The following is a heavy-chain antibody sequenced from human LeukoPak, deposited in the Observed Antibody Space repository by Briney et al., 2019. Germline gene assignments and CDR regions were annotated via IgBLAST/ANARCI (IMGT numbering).Heavy chain of an antibody. CDR2: TIPIFGTA. CDR3: ASDEVSSLYGILYSPPVFDP. V-gene: IGHV1-69*05. CDR1: GGTFSSYA. J-gene: IGHJ5*02. Sequence: GASVKVSCKASGGTFSSYAISWVRQAPGQGLEWMGRTIPIFGTANYAQKFQGRVTITTDESTSTAYMELSSLRSEDTAVYYCASDEVSSLYGILYSPPVFDPWGQGTLVTVSS. D-gene: IGHD2-8*01.